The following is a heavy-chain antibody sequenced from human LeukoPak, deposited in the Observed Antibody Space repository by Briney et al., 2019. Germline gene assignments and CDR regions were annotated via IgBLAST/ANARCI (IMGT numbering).Heavy chain of an antibody. CDR3: ARDSPGYNDY. D-gene: IGHD1-14*01. CDR2: INHSGST. Sequence: SETLSLTCTVSVGSISNYYWSWIRQPPGKGLEWIGEINHSGSTNYNPSLKSRVTISVDTSKNQFSLKLSSVTAADTAVYYCARDSPGYNDYWGQGTLVTVSS. CDR1: VGSISNYY. J-gene: IGHJ4*02. V-gene: IGHV4-34*01.